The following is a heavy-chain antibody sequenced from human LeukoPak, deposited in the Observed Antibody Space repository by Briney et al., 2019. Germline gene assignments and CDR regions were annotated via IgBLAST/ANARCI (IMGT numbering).Heavy chain of an antibody. CDR2: IYTSGST. V-gene: IGHV4-4*07. CDR1: GGSFSNYY. J-gene: IGHJ6*02. Sequence: SETLSLTCTVSGGSFSNYYWSWIRQPPGKGLEWIARIYTSGSTNYNPSVKSGVTMSVDTSNNQFSLKLTSVTAADTAVYYCARQPPQYYGMDVWGQGTTVTVSS. CDR3: ARQPPQYYGMDV.